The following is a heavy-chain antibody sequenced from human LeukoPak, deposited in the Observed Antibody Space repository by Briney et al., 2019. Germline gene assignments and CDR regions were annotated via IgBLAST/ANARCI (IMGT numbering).Heavy chain of an antibody. CDR2: ISNSGGST. CDR3: AEGHGSGSGG. J-gene: IGHJ1*01. Sequence: GGSLRLPCAASGFTFHSYSMSWAPQAPGKGLEWVSGISNSGGSTYYAGSVEGRFTISRENSKNTLYLQMNSLRAEDTAVYYCAEGHGSGSGGWGQGTLVTVSS. D-gene: IGHD3-10*01. CDR1: GFTFHSYS. V-gene: IGHV3-23*01.